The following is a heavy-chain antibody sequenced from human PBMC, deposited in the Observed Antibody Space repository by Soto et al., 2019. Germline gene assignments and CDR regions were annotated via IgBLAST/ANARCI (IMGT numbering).Heavy chain of an antibody. V-gene: IGHV3-11*04. CDR2: ISSSGSTI. CDR3: ARESEDLTSNFDY. Sequence: GGSLRLSCAASGFTFSDYYMSWIRQAPGKGLEWVSYISSSGSTIYYADSVKGRFTISRDNAKNSLYLEMNSLRAEDTAVYYCARESEDLTSNFDYWGQGTLVTVSS. J-gene: IGHJ4*02. CDR1: GFTFSDYY.